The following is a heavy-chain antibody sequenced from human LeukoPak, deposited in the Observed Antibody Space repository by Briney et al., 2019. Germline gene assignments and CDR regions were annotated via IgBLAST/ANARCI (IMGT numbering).Heavy chain of an antibody. D-gene: IGHD4-17*01. CDR3: ARDYADYVGYFFFDY. V-gene: IGHV3-23*01. CDR1: GFTFSSYA. Sequence: PGGSLRLSYAASGFTFSSYAMNWVRQAPGKGLEWVSSISGGGETTYYADSAKGRFTISRDNSQNTLYLQMNSLRAEDTAVYYCARDYADYVGYFFFDYWGQGTLVTVSS. J-gene: IGHJ4*02. CDR2: ISGGGETT.